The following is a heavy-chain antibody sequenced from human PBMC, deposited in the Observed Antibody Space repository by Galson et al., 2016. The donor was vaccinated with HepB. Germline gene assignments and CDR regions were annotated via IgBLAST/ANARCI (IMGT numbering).Heavy chain of an antibody. Sequence: SVKVSCKASGGTFGSSAISWVRQAPGQGLEWMGGIIPKSDTANYAQRFQDRVTITADQSTSTVYMELTSLKFDDPAVYYCARMGTPSLVVWFDFWGQGTLVIVSS. D-gene: IGHD2-2*01. V-gene: IGHV1-69*13. CDR1: GGTFGSSA. J-gene: IGHJ4*02. CDR2: IIPKSDTA. CDR3: ARMGTPSLVVWFDF.